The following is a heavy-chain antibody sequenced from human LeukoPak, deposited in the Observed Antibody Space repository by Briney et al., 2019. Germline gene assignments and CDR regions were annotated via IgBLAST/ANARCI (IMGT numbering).Heavy chain of an antibody. CDR1: GYTFTGFY. V-gene: IGHV1-2*02. CDR2: ISLKSGGT. CDR3: ARDLWGDGYSHFDY. Sequence: GASVKVSCKASGYTFTGFYIHWVRRAPGQGLEWMGWISLKSGGTKYAQKFQGRVTMTRDTSITTAYMDLSGLISDDTAVYYCARDLWGDGYSHFDYWGQGTLVTVSS. D-gene: IGHD5-24*01. J-gene: IGHJ4*02.